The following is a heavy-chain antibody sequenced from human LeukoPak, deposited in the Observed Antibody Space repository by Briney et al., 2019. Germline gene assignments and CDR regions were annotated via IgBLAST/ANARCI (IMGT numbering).Heavy chain of an antibody. J-gene: IGHJ3*02. Sequence: GGSLRLSCAASGFTFSSYSMNWVRQAPGKGLEWVSYISSSSSTIYYADSVKGRFTISRDNAKNSLYLQMNSLRAEDTAVYYCARGGRFLEWLLGPDAFDIWGQGTMVTVSS. D-gene: IGHD3-3*01. CDR3: ARGGRFLEWLLGPDAFDI. CDR2: ISSSSSTI. CDR1: GFTFSSYS. V-gene: IGHV3-48*04.